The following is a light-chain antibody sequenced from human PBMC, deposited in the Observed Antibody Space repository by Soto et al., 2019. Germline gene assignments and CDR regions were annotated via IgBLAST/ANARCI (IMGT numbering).Light chain of an antibody. Sequence: EIVLTQSPGTLSLSTGERATLSCRASQSVSSNYLAWYQQKPGQAPRLLIYGASNRATGIQDRFSGSGSGTDFTVTISRLEPGDFAVFYCQQYGDPPITFGQGKRLEIK. V-gene: IGKV3-20*01. CDR1: QSVSSNY. J-gene: IGKJ5*01. CDR2: GAS. CDR3: QQYGDPPIT.